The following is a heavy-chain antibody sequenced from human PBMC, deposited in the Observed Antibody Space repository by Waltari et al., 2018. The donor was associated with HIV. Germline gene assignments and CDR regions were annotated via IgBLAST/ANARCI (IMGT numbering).Heavy chain of an antibody. CDR1: GLTFSTSE. J-gene: IGHJ4*02. CDR2: ISSSGSTI. Sequence: EVQVVESGGGLVQPGGSLRLSCEASGLTFSTSEMNWVRQAPGKGLEWVSYISSSGSTIYYADSVKGRFTISRDNAKNSLYLQMNSLRAEDTAVYFCARDGSSYYGLDYWGRGTLVTVSS. D-gene: IGHD1-26*01. V-gene: IGHV3-48*03. CDR3: ARDGSSYYGLDY.